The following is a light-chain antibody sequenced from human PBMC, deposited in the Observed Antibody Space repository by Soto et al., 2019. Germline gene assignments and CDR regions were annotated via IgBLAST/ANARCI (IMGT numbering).Light chain of an antibody. Sequence: DIQMTQSPSTLSASVGGRVTITCRASQSISSWLAWYQQKPGKAPNLLIYKASSLESGVPSRFSGSGSGTEFTLTISSLQPDDVATYYCQQYNSYPYTFGQGTKLEIK. CDR1: QSISSW. CDR2: KAS. V-gene: IGKV1-5*03. CDR3: QQYNSYPYT. J-gene: IGKJ2*01.